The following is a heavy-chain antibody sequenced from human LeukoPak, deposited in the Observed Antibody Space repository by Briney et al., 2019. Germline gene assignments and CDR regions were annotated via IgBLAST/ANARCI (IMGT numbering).Heavy chain of an antibody. CDR1: GFTFSSYA. Sequence: GGSLRLSCAASGFTFSSYAMNWVRQAPGKGLEWVSGISGSGGSTYYADSVKGRFTISRDNSKNTLYLQMNSLRAEDTAVYYCAKDEHRFWTTVTHSDYWGREPWSPSPQ. CDR3: AKDEHRFWTTVTHSDY. V-gene: IGHV3-23*01. J-gene: IGHJ4*02. D-gene: IGHD4-11*01. CDR2: ISGSGGST.